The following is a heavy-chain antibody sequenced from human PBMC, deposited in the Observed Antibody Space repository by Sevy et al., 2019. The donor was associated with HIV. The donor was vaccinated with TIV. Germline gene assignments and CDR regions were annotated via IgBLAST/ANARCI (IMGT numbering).Heavy chain of an antibody. Sequence: GGSLRLSCAASGFTFSSYSMNWVRQAPGKGLEWVSSISSSSSYIYYADSVKGRFTISRDNAKNSLYLQMNSLRAEDTVVYYCARDAALSNYYDSSGYPNAFDIWGQGTIVT. J-gene: IGHJ3*02. CDR3: ARDAALSNYYDSSGYPNAFDI. CDR1: GFTFSSYS. V-gene: IGHV3-21*01. D-gene: IGHD3-22*01. CDR2: ISSSSSYI.